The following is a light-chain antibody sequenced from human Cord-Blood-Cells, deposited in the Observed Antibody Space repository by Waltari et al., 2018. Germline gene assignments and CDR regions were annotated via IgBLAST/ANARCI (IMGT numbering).Light chain of an antibody. CDR1: SSDGGGYKY. Sequence: QSALTQPASVSGSPGQSITISCTGTSSDGGGYKYVSWYQQHPGKAPKPMIYDVSNRPSGVSNRFSGSKSGNTASLTISGLQAEDEADYYCSSYTSSSTGVFGGGTKLTVL. J-gene: IGLJ3*02. V-gene: IGLV2-14*01. CDR3: SSYTSSSTGV. CDR2: DVS.